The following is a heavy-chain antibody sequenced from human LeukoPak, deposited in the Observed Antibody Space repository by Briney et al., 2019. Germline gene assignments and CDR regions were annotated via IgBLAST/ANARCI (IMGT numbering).Heavy chain of an antibody. CDR1: GFTFSSYA. J-gene: IGHJ4*02. CDR3: ARNSAYSSGWTVGY. CDR2: ISYDGSNK. Sequence: PGGSLRLSCAASGFTFSSYAMHWVRQAPGKGLEWVAVISYDGSNKYYADSVKGRFTISRDNSKNTLYLQMNSLRAEDTAVYYCARNSAYSSGWTVGYWGQGTLVTVSS. D-gene: IGHD6-19*01. V-gene: IGHV3-30-3*01.